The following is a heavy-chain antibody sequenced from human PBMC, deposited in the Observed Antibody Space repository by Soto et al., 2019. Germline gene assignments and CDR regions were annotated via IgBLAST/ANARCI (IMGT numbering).Heavy chain of an antibody. CDR2: IKSKSDGGTT. CDR1: GFAFSDAW. J-gene: IGHJ5*02. CDR3: TTDLWRIAVVVGSTGYFNT. D-gene: IGHD2-15*01. V-gene: IGHV3-15*01. Sequence: GGSLRLSCAASGFAFSDAWMSWVRQAPGKGLDWVGRIKSKSDGGTTEYAAPVRGRFTISRDDSKNTLYLQMNSLKTEDTAVYYCTTDLWRIAVVVGSTGYFNTWGQGTPVTVSS.